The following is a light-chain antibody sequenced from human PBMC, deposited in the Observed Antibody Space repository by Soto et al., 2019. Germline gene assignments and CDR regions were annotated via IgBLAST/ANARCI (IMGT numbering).Light chain of an antibody. Sequence: DVEMTQSPSTLPTSIGDRVTINCRASQNVSNWLAWYQQKPGKAPKLLIYKAYRLESGVPSRFSASGSGTDFTLTINSLQSDDFATYFCQQYSKESTFGQGTKLDIK. CDR3: QQYSKEST. J-gene: IGKJ2*01. V-gene: IGKV1-5*03. CDR2: KAY. CDR1: QNVSNW.